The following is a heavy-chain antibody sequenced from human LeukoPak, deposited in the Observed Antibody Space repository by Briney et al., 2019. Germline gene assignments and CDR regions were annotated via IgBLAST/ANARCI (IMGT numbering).Heavy chain of an antibody. J-gene: IGHJ6*03. V-gene: IGHV1-18*01. CDR2: ISGSTGNR. CDR1: GYSFTIYG. Sequence: ASVKVSCKASGYSFTIYGINWVRQAPGQGLEWMGWISGSTGNRKYEQKIQGRVTLTTDTSTRTAYMELRSLRSDDTAVYYCARGTVGGNDYYYMDVWGKGTTVTVSS. CDR3: ARGTVGGNDYYYMDV. D-gene: IGHD4-11*01.